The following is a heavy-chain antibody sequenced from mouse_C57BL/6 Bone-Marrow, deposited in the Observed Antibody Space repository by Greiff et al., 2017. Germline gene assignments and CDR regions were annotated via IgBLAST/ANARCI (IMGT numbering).Heavy chain of an antibody. Sequence: EVQGVESGGGLVQPKGSLKLSCAASGFSFNTYAMNWVRQAPGKGLEWVARIRSKSNNYATYYADSVKDRFTISRDDSESMLYLQMNNLKTEDTAMYYCVGQGYCGSRPDYYAMDYWGQGTSVTVSS. V-gene: IGHV10-1*01. CDR3: VGQGYCGSRPDYYAMDY. D-gene: IGHD1-1*01. CDR1: GFSFNTYA. J-gene: IGHJ4*01. CDR2: IRSKSNNYAT.